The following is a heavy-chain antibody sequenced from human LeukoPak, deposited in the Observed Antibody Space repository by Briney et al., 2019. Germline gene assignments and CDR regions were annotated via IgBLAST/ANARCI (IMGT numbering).Heavy chain of an antibody. D-gene: IGHD2-15*01. Sequence: CTVTVSCKASGGTFSSYAISWVRQAPGQGLEWMGRIIPILGIANYAQKFQGRVTITADKSTSTAYMELSSLRSEDTAVYYCARERLVAARYYYYGMDVWGQGTTATVSS. V-gene: IGHV1-69*04. CDR3: ARERLVAARYYYYGMDV. CDR1: GGTFSSYA. CDR2: IIPILGIA. J-gene: IGHJ6*02.